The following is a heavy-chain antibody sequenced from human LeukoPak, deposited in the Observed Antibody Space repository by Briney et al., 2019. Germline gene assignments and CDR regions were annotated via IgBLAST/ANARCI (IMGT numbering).Heavy chain of an antibody. V-gene: IGHV1-18*01. CDR2: ISAYNGNT. CDR1: GYTFTSYG. D-gene: IGHD6-19*01. CDR3: ARDLKVLGSIAVADNYFDY. Sequence: ASVKVSCKASGYTFTSYGISWVRQAPGQGLEWKGWISAYNGNTNYAQKLQGRVTMTTDTSTSTAYMELRSLRSDDTAVYYCARDLKVLGSIAVADNYFDYWGQGTLVTVSS. J-gene: IGHJ4*02.